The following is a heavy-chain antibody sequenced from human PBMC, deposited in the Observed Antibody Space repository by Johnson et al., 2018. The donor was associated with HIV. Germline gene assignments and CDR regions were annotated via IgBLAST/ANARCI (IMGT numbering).Heavy chain of an antibody. D-gene: IGHD3-22*01. CDR1: GFTFSSYA. CDR2: ISGSGGGT. Sequence: VQLVESGGGLVKPGGSLRLSCAASGFTFSSYAMSWVRQAPGKGLEWVSDISGSGGGTYYADSVKGRFTISRDNSKGTLYLQMDGLRPEDTALYYCAKDLGEREWEEWASDYYDVGRDAVGIWGQGTLVTVS. V-gene: IGHV3-23*04. J-gene: IGHJ3*02. CDR3: AKDLGEREWEEWASDYYDVGRDAVGI.